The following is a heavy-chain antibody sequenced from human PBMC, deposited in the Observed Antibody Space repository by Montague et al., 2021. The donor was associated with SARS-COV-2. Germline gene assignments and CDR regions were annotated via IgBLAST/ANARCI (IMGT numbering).Heavy chain of an antibody. J-gene: IGHJ4*02. V-gene: IGHV2-70*01. D-gene: IGHD4-23*01. CDR2: IDWDDDK. Sequence: PALVKPTQTLTLTCTFSGFSLSTSGMCVSWIRQPPGKALEWLTLIDWDDDKYYSTSLKTRLTISKDTSKNLVVLTMTNMDPVDTATYYCARSYGTTVATRAFDYWGQGTLVTVSS. CDR3: ARSYGTTVATRAFDY. CDR1: GFSLSTSGMC.